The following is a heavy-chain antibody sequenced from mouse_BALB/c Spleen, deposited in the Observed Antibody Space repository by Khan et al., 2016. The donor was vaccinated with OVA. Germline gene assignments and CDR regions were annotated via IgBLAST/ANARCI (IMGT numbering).Heavy chain of an antibody. CDR1: GYTFTSYT. V-gene: IGHV1-4*01. CDR2: INPSNGYT. J-gene: IGHJ3*01. Sequence: QVQLKQSGAELARPGASVKMSCKASGYTFTSYTIHWIKKRPGQGLEWIGSINPSNGYTNYNQKFKDKATLTTDKSSTTAYLQLSSLTSDDSAVXNCVRDGAYHRNDGWFAYWGQGTLVTVSA. CDR3: VRDGAYHRNDGWFAY. D-gene: IGHD2-14*01.